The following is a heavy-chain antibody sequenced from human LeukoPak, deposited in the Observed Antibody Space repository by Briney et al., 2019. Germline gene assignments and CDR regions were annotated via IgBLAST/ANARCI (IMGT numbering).Heavy chain of an antibody. J-gene: IGHJ4*02. CDR2: ISLSGSTI. CDR1: GFTFSYFE. CDR3: ARIAVAVAYFDY. Sequence: GGSLRLSCAASGFTFSYFEMNWVRQAPGKGLEWLSYISLSGSTIYYADSVKGRFTISRDNAKSSLYLQMNSLRAEDTAVYYCARIAVAVAYFDYWGQGNLVTVSS. D-gene: IGHD6-19*01. V-gene: IGHV3-48*03.